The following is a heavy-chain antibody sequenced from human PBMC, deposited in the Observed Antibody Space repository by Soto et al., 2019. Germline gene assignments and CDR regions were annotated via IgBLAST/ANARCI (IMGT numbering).Heavy chain of an antibody. V-gene: IGHV1-18*01. J-gene: IGHJ4*02. CDR1: GYTFTSYG. CDR3: AKYSSSWYYFDY. Sequence: VASVKVSCKASGYTFTSYGISWVRQAPGQGLEWMGWISAYNGNTNYAQKLQGRVTMTTDTSTSTAYMELRSLRSDDTAVYYCAKYSSSWYYFDYWGQGTLVTVSS. CDR2: ISAYNGNT. D-gene: IGHD6-13*01.